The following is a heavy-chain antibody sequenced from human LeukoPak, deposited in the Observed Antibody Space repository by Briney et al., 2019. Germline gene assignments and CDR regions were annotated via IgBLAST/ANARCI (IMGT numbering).Heavy chain of an antibody. D-gene: IGHD2/OR15-2a*01. V-gene: IGHV3-48*02. CDR2: ISSSSSTI. CDR3: AKDYNRRWQLHTDAFDI. J-gene: IGHJ3*02. CDR1: GFTFSSYS. Sequence: GGSLRLSCAASGFTFSSYSMNWVRQAPGKGLEWVSYISSSSSTIYYADSVKGRFTISRDNAENSLYLQMNHLRDEDTALYYCAKDYNRRWQLHTDAFDIWGQGTMVTVSS.